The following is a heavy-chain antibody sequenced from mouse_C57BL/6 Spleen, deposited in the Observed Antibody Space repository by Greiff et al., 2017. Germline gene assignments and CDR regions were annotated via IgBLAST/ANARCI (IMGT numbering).Heavy chain of an antibody. V-gene: IGHV1-26*01. Sequence: VQLQQSGPELVKPGASVKLSCKASGYTFTDYYMNWVKQSHGKSLEWIGDINPNNGGTSYNQKFKGKATLTVDKSSSTAYMELRSLTSEDSAVDYCARGGNYYAMDYWGQGTSVTVSS. J-gene: IGHJ4*01. CDR1: GYTFTDYY. CDR2: INPNNGGT. CDR3: ARGGNYYAMDY.